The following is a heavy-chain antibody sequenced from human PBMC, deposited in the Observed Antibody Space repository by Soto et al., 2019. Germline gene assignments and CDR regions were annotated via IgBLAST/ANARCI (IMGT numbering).Heavy chain of an antibody. CDR3: AREWGLLPYYVMNV. Sequence: QVQLQESAPGLVKPSETLSLTCIVSGDSVTSGGYYWTWLRQPPGKGLEWIGYISYTGRTKYNPSHQSRVTISVDTSKNDFSLNLSSVTAADTAVYFCAREWGLLPYYVMNVWGHGTAVTVSS. D-gene: IGHD7-27*01. V-gene: IGHV4-61*03. CDR2: ISYTGRT. CDR1: GDSVTSGGYY. J-gene: IGHJ6*02.